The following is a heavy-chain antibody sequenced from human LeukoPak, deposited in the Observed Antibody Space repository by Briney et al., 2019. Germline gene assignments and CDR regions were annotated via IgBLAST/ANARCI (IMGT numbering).Heavy chain of an antibody. Sequence: ASVKVSCKASGYTFTSYGISWVRQAPGQGLEWMGWISAYNGNTNYAQKLQGRVTMTADTSTSTAYIELRSLRSDDTAVYYCARPSHCSGGSCYSDFDYWGQGTLVTVSS. V-gene: IGHV1-18*01. CDR1: GYTFTSYG. J-gene: IGHJ4*02. CDR3: ARPSHCSGGSCYSDFDY. CDR2: ISAYNGNT. D-gene: IGHD2-15*01.